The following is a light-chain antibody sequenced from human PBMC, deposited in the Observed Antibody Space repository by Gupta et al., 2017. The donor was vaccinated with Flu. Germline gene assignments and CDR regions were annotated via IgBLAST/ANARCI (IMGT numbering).Light chain of an antibody. V-gene: IGKV1-16*01. Sequence: DIQMTQSPSSLSAFVGDRVTISCRASQDVSDSLVWFQQKPGKAPRSLIFGASSVHSGVPSRFSGGGSGRVFTLTISSLQPEDFATYFCQQYDDNPPTFGQGTKLEVK. CDR3: QQYDDNPPT. CDR2: GAS. CDR1: QDVSDS. J-gene: IGKJ2*01.